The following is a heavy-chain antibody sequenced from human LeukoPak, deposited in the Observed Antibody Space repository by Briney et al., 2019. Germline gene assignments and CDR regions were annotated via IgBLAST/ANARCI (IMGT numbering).Heavy chain of an antibody. CDR3: ARSSMFRGVTVDY. J-gene: IGHJ4*02. D-gene: IGHD3-10*01. CDR2: ISHSGYT. CDR1: GGSINSSSYY. V-gene: IGHV4-39*01. Sequence: SETLSLTCTVSGGSINSSSYYWGWIRQPPGEALEWIWSISHSGYTYYNPSPKSRVTISVDTSKSQFSLKLSSVTAADTAVYYCARSSMFRGVTVDYWGQGTLVTVSS.